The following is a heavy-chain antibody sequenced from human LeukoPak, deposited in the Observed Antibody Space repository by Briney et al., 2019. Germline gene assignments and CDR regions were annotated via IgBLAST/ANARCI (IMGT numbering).Heavy chain of an antibody. CDR3: ARGYCSSTSCYVPDY. V-gene: IGHV1-69*13. D-gene: IGHD2-2*01. CDR2: IIPIFGTA. CDR1: GGTFSSYA. J-gene: IGHJ4*02. Sequence: VKVSCKASGGTFSSYAISWVRQAPGQGLEWMGGIIPIFGTANYAQKFQGRVTITADESTSTAYMELSSLRSEDTAVYYCARGYCSSTSCYVPDYWDQGTLVTVSS.